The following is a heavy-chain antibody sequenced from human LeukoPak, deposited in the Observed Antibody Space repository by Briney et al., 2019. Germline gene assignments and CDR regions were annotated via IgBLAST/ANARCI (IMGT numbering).Heavy chain of an antibody. Sequence: PSETLSLTCAVYGGSFSGYYWSWIRQPPGKGLEWIGEINRSGSTNYNPSLKSRVTISVDTSKNQFSLKLSSVTAADTAVYYCARGLYYYDSSGYYYAGGHFDYWGQGTLVTVSS. CDR2: INRSGST. CDR3: ARGLYYYDSSGYYYAGGHFDY. CDR1: GGSFSGYY. V-gene: IGHV4-34*01. D-gene: IGHD3-22*01. J-gene: IGHJ4*02.